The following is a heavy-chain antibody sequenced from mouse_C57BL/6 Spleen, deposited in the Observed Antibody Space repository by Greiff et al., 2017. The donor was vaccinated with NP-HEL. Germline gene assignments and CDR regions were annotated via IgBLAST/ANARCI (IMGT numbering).Heavy chain of an antibody. V-gene: IGHV5-17*01. CDR3: ARPLYSNYPMDY. D-gene: IGHD2-5*01. CDR1: GFTFSDYG. J-gene: IGHJ4*01. Sequence: EVQVVESGGGLVKPGGSLKLSCAASGFTFSDYGMHWVRQAPEKGLEWVAYISSGSSTIYYADTVKGRFTISRDNAKNTLFLQMTSLRSEDTAMYYCARPLYSNYPMDYWGQGTSVTVSS. CDR2: ISSGSSTI.